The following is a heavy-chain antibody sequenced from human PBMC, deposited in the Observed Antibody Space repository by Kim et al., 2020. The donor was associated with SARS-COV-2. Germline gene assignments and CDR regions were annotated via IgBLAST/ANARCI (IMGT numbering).Heavy chain of an antibody. D-gene: IGHD1-1*01. J-gene: IGHJ4*02. V-gene: IGHV3-33*06. CDR3: AKGTTGSD. CDR2: GSNK. Sequence: GSNKYYADSVKGRFTISRDNSKNTLYLQMNSLRAEDTAVYYCAKGTTGSDWGQGTLVTVSS.